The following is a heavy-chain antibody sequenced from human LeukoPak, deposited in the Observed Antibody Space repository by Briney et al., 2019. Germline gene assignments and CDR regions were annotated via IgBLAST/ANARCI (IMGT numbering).Heavy chain of an antibody. CDR3: ARVPHGETIFGVVLYWFDP. V-gene: IGHV4-38-2*02. CDR1: SYSISNGYY. Sequence: PSETLSLTCTVSSYSISNGYYWGWIRQPPGKGLEWIGSIYHSGNTHYNPSLKSRVTISVDTSKNQFSLKLSSVATADTAVYYCARVPHGETIFGVVLYWFDPWGQGTLVTVFS. CDR2: IYHSGNT. J-gene: IGHJ5*02. D-gene: IGHD3-3*01.